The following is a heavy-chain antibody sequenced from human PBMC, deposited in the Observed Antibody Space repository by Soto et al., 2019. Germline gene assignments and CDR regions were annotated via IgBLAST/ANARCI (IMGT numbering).Heavy chain of an antibody. CDR3: AREMTIFGVAPGGGVDV. CDR1: GGSISTFDYS. Sequence: SETLSLTCGVSGGSISTFDYSWSWIRQAPGRGLEWIGSIYQSGRTYFIPSLKSRATMSLDKSKNQFSLKITSAVAADTARYYCAREMTIFGVAPGGGVDVWGQGXTVTVSS. D-gene: IGHD3-3*01. J-gene: IGHJ6*02. CDR2: IYQSGRT. V-gene: IGHV4-30-2*01.